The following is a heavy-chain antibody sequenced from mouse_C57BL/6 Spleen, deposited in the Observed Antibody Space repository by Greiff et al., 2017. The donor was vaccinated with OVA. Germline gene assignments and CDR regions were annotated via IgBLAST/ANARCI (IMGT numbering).Heavy chain of an antibody. V-gene: IGHV1-72*01. D-gene: IGHD1-1*01. CDR3: ARSRVTTVVARYWYFDV. CDR1: GYTFTSYW. CDR2: IDPNSGGT. Sequence: VQLQQPGAELVKPGASVKLSCKASGYTFTSYWMHWVKQRPGRGLEWIGRIDPNSGGTKYNEKFKSKATLTVDKPSSTAYMQLSSLTSEDSAVYYCARSRVTTVVARYWYFDVWGTGTTVTVSS. J-gene: IGHJ1*03.